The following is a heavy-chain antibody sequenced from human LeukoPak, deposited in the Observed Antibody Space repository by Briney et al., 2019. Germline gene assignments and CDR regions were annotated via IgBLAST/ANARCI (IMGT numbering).Heavy chain of an antibody. Sequence: EASVKVSCKASGYTFTSYAMHWVRQAPGQRLEWMGWINAGNGNTKYSQKFQGRVTITRDTSASTAYMELSSLRSEDTAVYYCARGGGPYYYDSSGYFGYWGQGTLVTVSS. CDR1: GYTFTSYA. J-gene: IGHJ4*02. CDR3: ARGGGPYYYDSSGYFGY. CDR2: INAGNGNT. V-gene: IGHV1-3*01. D-gene: IGHD3-22*01.